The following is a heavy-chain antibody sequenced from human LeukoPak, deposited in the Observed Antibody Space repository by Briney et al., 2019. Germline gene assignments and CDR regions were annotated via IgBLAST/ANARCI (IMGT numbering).Heavy chain of an antibody. CDR3: ARADGSYPTIGAFDI. V-gene: IGHV1-69*04. J-gene: IGHJ3*02. CDR1: GGTFSSYA. D-gene: IGHD1-26*01. CDR2: IIPILGIA. Sequence: SVKVSCKASGGTFSSYAISWVRQAPGQGLEWMGRIIPILGIANYAQKFQGRVTITADKSTSTAYMELSSLRSEDTAVYYCARADGSYPTIGAFDIWGQGTMVTVSS.